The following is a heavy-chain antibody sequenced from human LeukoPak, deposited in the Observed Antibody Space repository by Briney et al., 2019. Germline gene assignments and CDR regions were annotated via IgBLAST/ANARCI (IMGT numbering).Heavy chain of an antibody. CDR2: ISAYNGNT. J-gene: IGHJ4*02. Sequence: ASVKVSCKASGFTFTSYGISWVRQAPGQGLEWMGWISAYNGNTNYAQKLQGRVTMTTDTSTSTAYMELRSLRSDDTAVYYCARVSGGGSSHSFDYWGQGTLVTVSS. V-gene: IGHV1-18*01. CDR3: ARVSGGGSSHSFDY. CDR1: GFTFTSYG. D-gene: IGHD2-15*01.